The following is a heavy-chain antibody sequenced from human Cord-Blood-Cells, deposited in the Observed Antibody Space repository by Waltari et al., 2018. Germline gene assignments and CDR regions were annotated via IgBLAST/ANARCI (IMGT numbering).Heavy chain of an antibody. CDR1: GFTFGDYA. CDR2: IRSKAYGGTT. CDR3: TRLSIFGVVIIDY. V-gene: IGHV3-49*04. Sequence: EVQLVESGGGLVQPGRSLRLSCTASGFTFGDYAMSSVRPAPGKGLEWVGFIRSKAYGGTTEYAASVKGRFTISRDDSKSIAYLQMNSLKTEDTAVYYCTRLSIFGVVIIDYWGQGTLVTVSS. J-gene: IGHJ4*02. D-gene: IGHD3-3*01.